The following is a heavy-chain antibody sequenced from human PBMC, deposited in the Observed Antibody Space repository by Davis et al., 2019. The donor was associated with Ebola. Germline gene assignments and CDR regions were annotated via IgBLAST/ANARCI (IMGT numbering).Heavy chain of an antibody. CDR2: IYHSGSA. D-gene: IGHD2/OR15-2a*01. CDR1: GGSISSSDDYS. V-gene: IGHV4-30-2*01. CDR3: AKSLLRIAAFDA. J-gene: IGHJ5*02. Sequence: PSETLSLTCAVSGGSISSSDDYSWSWIRQPPGKGLEWIGSIYHSGSAFYNPYLKNRVTISVERSEKQFSLTLDSVTAADTAVYYCAKSLLRIAAFDAWGQGTVVTVSS.